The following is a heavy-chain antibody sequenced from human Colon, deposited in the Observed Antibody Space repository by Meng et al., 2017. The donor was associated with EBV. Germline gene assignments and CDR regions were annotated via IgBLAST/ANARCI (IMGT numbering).Heavy chain of an antibody. CDR2: IYHSGRT. CDR1: GGSISSGDYY. CDR3: TTLYGDSIS. Sequence: QMQRQESGRGLAKPSQARSLTCTVSGGSISSGDYYWSWLRQPPGQGMEWIGEIYHSGRTNYNPSVKSRVSMSVDKSQNHFSLRLSSVTAADTAVYYCTTLYGDSISWGQGTLVTVSS. D-gene: IGHD4-17*01. J-gene: IGHJ4*02. V-gene: IGHV4-30-4*03.